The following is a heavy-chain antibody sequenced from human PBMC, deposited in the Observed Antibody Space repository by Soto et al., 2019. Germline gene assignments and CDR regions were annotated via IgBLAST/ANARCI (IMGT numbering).Heavy chain of an antibody. Sequence: ASVKVSCKASGYTFAIFGMSWVRQAPGQGLEWMGWISARNGNTKYAQKLQGRVTMTTDTSTSTAYMELRSLRSDDTAVYYCARAGADLTQYCDYWGQGTLVTVS. D-gene: IGHD2-15*01. CDR2: ISARNGNT. CDR3: ARAGADLTQYCDY. CDR1: GYTFAIFG. V-gene: IGHV1-18*01. J-gene: IGHJ4*02.